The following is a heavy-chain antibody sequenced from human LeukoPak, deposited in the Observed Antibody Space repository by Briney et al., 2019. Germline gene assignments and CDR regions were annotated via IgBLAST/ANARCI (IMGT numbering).Heavy chain of an antibody. V-gene: IGHV4-34*01. CDR2: INHSGST. Sequence: SGTLSLTCAVYGGSFSGYYWSWIRQPPGKGLEWIGEINHSGSTNYNPSLKSRVTISVDTSKNQFSLKLSSVAAADTAVYYCARGGPFTYWGQGTLVTVSS. CDR1: GGSFSGYY. J-gene: IGHJ4*02. CDR3: ARGGPFTY.